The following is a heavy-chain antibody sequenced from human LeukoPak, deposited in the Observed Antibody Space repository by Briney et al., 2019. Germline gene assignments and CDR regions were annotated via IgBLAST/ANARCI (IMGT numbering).Heavy chain of an antibody. CDR1: GYSFTSYW. D-gene: IGHD6-6*01. V-gene: IGHV5-51*01. J-gene: IGHJ6*03. CDR3: ARHSGVGAEYSSPSVYYYYYMDV. CDR2: IYPGDSDT. Sequence: GESLKISCKGSGYSFTSYWIGWVRQMPGKGLEWMGIIYPGDSDTRYRPSFQGQVTISADKSISTAYLQWSSLKASDTAMYYCARHSGVGAEYSSPSVYYYYYMDVWGKGTTVTVSS.